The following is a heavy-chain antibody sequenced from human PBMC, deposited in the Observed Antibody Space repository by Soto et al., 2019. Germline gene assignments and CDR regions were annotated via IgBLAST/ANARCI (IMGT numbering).Heavy chain of an antibody. CDR3: ARDLVVTAAMGWVRNYFDY. D-gene: IGHD2-2*01. J-gene: IGHJ4*02. V-gene: IGHV3-21*01. Sequence: EVQLVESGGGLVKPGGSLRLSCAASGFTFSSYSMNWVRQAPGKGLEWVSSISSSSSYIYYADSVKGRFTISRDNAKNQLYLQMSSLRAEDTAVYYWARDLVVTAAMGWVRNYFDYWGQGTLVTVSS. CDR1: GFTFSSYS. CDR2: ISSSSSYI.